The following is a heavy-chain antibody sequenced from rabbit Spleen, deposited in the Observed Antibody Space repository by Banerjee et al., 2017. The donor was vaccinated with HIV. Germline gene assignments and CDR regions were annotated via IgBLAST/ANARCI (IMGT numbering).Heavy chain of an antibody. V-gene: IGHV1S40*01. CDR2: IPAGRSGST. J-gene: IGHJ4*01. CDR1: GFSFNGDY. D-gene: IGHD2-1*01. CDR3: ARDDTVDDYSYFDL. Sequence: QQLEESGGDLVKPGASLTLTCTASGFSFNGDYMCWVRQAPGKGLEWIACIPAGRSGSTYYASWAKGRFTISKTSSTTVTLQMTSLTAADTATYFCARDDTVDDYSYFDLWGQGTLVTVS.